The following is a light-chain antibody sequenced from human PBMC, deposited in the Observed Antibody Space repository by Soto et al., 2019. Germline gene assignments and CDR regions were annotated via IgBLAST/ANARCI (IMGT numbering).Light chain of an antibody. CDR2: DVD. CDR3: SSYTSTSTVV. V-gene: IGLV2-14*01. Sequence: QSALTQPASVSGSPGQSITISCTGTSSDVGGYNYVSWYQQHPGKAPKLMIYDVDNRPSGVYNRFSGSRSGNTASLTISGLQAEDEADYYCSSYTSTSTVVFGGGTKPTVL. CDR1: SSDVGGYNY. J-gene: IGLJ2*01.